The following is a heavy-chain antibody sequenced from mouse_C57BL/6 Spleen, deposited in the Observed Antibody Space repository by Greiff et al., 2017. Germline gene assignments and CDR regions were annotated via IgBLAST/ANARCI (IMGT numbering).Heavy chain of an antibody. CDR1: GFTFSSYT. CDR2: ISGGGGNT. CDR3: ARPYLSDAMDY. D-gene: IGHD1-1*01. J-gene: IGHJ4*01. V-gene: IGHV5-9*01. Sequence: DVMLVESGGGLVQPGGSLKLSCAASGFTFSSYTMSWVRQTPEKRLEWVATISGGGGNTYYPDSVKGRFTISRDNAKNTLYLQMSSLRSEDTALYYCARPYLSDAMDYWGQGTSVTVSS.